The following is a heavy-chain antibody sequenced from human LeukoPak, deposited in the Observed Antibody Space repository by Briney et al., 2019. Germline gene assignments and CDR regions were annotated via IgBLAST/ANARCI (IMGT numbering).Heavy chain of an antibody. Sequence: GGSLRLSCAASGFTFSSYTMNWVRQAPGKGLEWVAVIWYDGSNKYYADSVKGRFTISRDNSKNTLYLQMNSLRAEDTAVYYCARDRYSYGYYYYYGMDVWGQGTTVTVSS. CDR3: ARDRYSYGYYYYYGMDV. CDR2: IWYDGSNK. J-gene: IGHJ6*02. D-gene: IGHD5-18*01. CDR1: GFTFSSYT. V-gene: IGHV3-33*08.